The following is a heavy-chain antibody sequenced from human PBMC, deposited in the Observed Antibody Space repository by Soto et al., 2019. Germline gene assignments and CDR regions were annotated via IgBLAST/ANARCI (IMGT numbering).Heavy chain of an antibody. CDR3: ATGRGLYYYYGMDV. CDR2: ISGSGGST. CDR1: GFTFSSYA. D-gene: IGHD3-10*01. Sequence: GGSLRLSCTASGFTFSSYAMSWVRQAPGKGLEWVSAISGSGGSTYYSDSVKGRFTISRDNSKNTLYLQMNSLRAEDTAVYYCATGRGLYYYYGMDVWGQGTTVTVSS. J-gene: IGHJ6*02. V-gene: IGHV3-23*01.